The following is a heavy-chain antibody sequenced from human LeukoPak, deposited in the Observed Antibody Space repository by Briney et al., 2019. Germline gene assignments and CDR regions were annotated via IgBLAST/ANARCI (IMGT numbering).Heavy chain of an antibody. CDR1: GFTFSNAW. J-gene: IGHJ4*02. V-gene: IGHV3-15*01. CDR3: TTYGI. Sequence: GGSLRLSCAASGFTFSNAWMSWVRQAPGKGLEWAGRIKSKTDGGTTDYAAPVKGRFTISRDDSKNTLYLQMNSLKTEDTAVYYCTTYGIWGQGTLVTVSS. CDR2: IKSKTDGGTT. D-gene: IGHD1-26*01.